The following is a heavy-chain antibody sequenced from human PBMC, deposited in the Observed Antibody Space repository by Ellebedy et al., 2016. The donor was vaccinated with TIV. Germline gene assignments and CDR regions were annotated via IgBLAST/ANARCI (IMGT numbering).Heavy chain of an antibody. D-gene: IGHD6-13*01. CDR1: GFTFSSFG. J-gene: IGHJ4*02. CDR3: AKRSQFSSISCFDY. CDR2: ISGRGSST. V-gene: IGHV3-23*01. Sequence: GESLKISCEASGFTFSSFGMSWVRQVPGKGLEWVSGISGRGSSTYNADSVKGRFNISRDNSKNMMYLKMTSLRAGDTAVYYCAKRSQFSSISCFDYWGQGTLVTVSS.